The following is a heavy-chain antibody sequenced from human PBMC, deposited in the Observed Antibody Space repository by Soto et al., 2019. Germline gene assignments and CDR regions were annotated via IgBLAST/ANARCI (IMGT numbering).Heavy chain of an antibody. CDR1: SGSFSGYY. V-gene: IGHV4-34*01. CDR3: ARVVPEYSSSSVENYFDY. J-gene: IGHJ4*02. Sequence: SETLSLTCAVYSGSFSGYYWSWIRQPPGKGLEWIGEINHSGSTNYNPSLKSRVTISVDTSKNQFSLKLSSVTAADTAVYYCARVVPEYSSSSVENYFDYWGQGTLVTVSS. D-gene: IGHD6-6*01. CDR2: INHSGST.